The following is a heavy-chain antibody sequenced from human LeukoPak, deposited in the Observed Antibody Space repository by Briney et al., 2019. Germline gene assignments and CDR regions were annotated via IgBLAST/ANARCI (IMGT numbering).Heavy chain of an antibody. CDR3: AKEDWQPLPDF. CDR2: ISNDGIYK. Sequence: HPGESLRLSCAGSGFTFSTYGMDWVRQAPGKGLEWVALISNDGIYKYYADSVKGRFTVPRDNSENTLYLQMNSLRGDDTAIYYCAKEDWQPLPDFWGQGTLVTVSS. V-gene: IGHV3-30*18. D-gene: IGHD3/OR15-3a*01. J-gene: IGHJ4*02. CDR1: GFTFSTYG.